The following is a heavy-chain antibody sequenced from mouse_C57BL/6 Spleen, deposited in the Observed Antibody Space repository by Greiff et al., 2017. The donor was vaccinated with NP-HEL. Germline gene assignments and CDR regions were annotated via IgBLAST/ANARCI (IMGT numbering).Heavy chain of an antibody. CDR2: IDPSDSYT. V-gene: IGHV1-69*01. CDR3: ARQRETAQAIWFAY. CDR1: GYTFTSYW. J-gene: IGHJ3*01. Sequence: QVQLQQPGAELVMPGASVKLSCKASGYTFTSYWMHWVKQRPGQGLEWIGKIDPSDSYTHYNQKFKGKATLTVDKSSSTAYMQLSSLTSDDSAVYYSARQRETAQAIWFAYWGQGTLVTVAA. D-gene: IGHD3-2*02.